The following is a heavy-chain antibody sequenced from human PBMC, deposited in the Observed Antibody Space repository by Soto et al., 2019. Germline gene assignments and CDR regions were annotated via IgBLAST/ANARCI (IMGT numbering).Heavy chain of an antibody. CDR2: ISYDGSNK. V-gene: IGHV3-30*18. CDR3: AKDRGYCISTSCYAYYYYGMAV. D-gene: IGHD2-2*01. CDR1: GFTFSSYC. Sequence: GGSLRLSCATSGFTFSSYCMHWVRQAPGKGLEWVAVISYDGSNKYYADSVKGRFTISRDNSKTTLYLQMNSLRAEDTAVYYCAKDRGYCISTSCYAYYYYGMAVWGQGTTVPVSS. J-gene: IGHJ6*02.